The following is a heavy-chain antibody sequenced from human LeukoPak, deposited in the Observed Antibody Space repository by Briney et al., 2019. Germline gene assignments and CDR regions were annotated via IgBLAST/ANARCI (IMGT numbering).Heavy chain of an antibody. Sequence: ASVKVSCKASGYTFTSYGIGWVRQAPGQGLEWMGWISAYNGNTNYAQKLQGRVTMTTDTSTSTAYMELRSLRSDDTAVYYCARGKDYYDSSGYCDYWGQGTLVTVSS. J-gene: IGHJ4*02. CDR2: ISAYNGNT. CDR3: ARGKDYYDSSGYCDY. V-gene: IGHV1-18*01. CDR1: GYTFTSYG. D-gene: IGHD3-22*01.